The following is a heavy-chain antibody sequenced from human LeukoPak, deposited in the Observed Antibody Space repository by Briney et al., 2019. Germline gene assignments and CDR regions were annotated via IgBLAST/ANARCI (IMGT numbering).Heavy chain of an antibody. CDR1: GGSISSSSYY. CDR2: INHSGST. CDR3: ARRKVVTAIFGY. Sequence: PSETLSLTCTVSGGSISSSSYYWSWIRQPPGKGLEWIGEINHSGSTNYNPSLKSRVTISVDTSKNQFSLKLSSVTAADTAVYYCARRKVVTAIFGYWGQGTLVTVSS. J-gene: IGHJ4*02. V-gene: IGHV4-39*01. D-gene: IGHD2-21*02.